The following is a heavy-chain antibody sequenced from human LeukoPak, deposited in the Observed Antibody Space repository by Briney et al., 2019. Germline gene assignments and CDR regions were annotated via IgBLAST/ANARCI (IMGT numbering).Heavy chain of an antibody. CDR1: GGSISSSSYY. CDR2: IFYSGRT. CDR3: ASVTSSSISEGMDV. J-gene: IGHJ6*02. Sequence: SETLSLTCTVSGGSISSSSYYWGWIRQPPGKGLEWIGTIFYSGRTYYNPSLTSRLTMSVDTSKNQFSLTLISVTAADTAVYYCASVTSSSISEGMDVWGQGTTVTVSS. V-gene: IGHV4-39*07. D-gene: IGHD3-3*02.